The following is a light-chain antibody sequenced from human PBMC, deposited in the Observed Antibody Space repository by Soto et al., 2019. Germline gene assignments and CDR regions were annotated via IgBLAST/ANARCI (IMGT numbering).Light chain of an antibody. J-gene: IGKJ1*01. Sequence: EIVLTQSPGTLSLSPGESATLSCRASLSVPSSYLAWYQQKPGQAPRLLIYGASSRATGISDRFSGSGSGTDFTLTISRLEPEDFAVYYCHKYGTSPRTFGQGTKVDIK. CDR3: HKYGTSPRT. CDR2: GAS. V-gene: IGKV3-20*01. CDR1: LSVPSSY.